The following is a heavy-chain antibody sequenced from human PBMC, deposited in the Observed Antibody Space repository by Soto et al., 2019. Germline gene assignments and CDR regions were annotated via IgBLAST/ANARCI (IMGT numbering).Heavy chain of an antibody. CDR3: ARGVGSSPPRY. CDR1: GGSISVYY. CDR2: IYDSGSP. Sequence: PSETLSLTCTISGGSISVYYWSWIRQPPGQALEWIGYIYDSGSPYYNPSLRSRVIISADTSKNQISLMWTSATAADTAVYYCARGVGSSPPRYWGRGTLVTVSS. D-gene: IGHD1-26*01. J-gene: IGHJ4*02. V-gene: IGHV4-59*01.